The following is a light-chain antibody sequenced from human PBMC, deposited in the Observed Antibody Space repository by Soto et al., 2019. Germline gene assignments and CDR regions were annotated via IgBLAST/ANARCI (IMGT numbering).Light chain of an antibody. CDR2: DAS. Sequence: EIVLTQSPATLSLSPGERAIFSCRASQSVSSYLAWYQQKPGQAPRLLIYDASNRATGIPDRFSGSGSGTDFTLTISRLEPEDFAVYYCQQYGSSPLWTF. CDR3: QQYGSSPLWT. V-gene: IGKV3-20*01. J-gene: IGKJ1*01. CDR1: QSVSSY.